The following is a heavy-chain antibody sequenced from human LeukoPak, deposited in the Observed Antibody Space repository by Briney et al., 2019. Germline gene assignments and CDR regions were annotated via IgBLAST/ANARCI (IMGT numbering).Heavy chain of an antibody. CDR2: IYYSGST. V-gene: IGHV4-59*01. CDR1: GGSISSYY. D-gene: IGHD6-13*01. J-gene: IGHJ3*02. CDR3: ARGVRKQAAAGRGDAFDI. Sequence: SETLSLTCTVSGGSISSYYWSWLRQPAGKGLEWIGYIYYSGSTNYNPSLKSRVTISVDTSKNQFSLKLSSVTAADTAVYYCARGVRKQAAAGRGDAFDIWGQGTMVTVSS.